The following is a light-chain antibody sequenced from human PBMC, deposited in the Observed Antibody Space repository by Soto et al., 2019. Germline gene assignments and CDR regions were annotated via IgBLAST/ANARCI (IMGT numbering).Light chain of an antibody. CDR1: QSISSY. CDR2: AAS. J-gene: IGKJ1*01. CDR3: QQSYSTTSWT. V-gene: IGKV1-39*01. Sequence: DIQMTQSPSSLSASVGDRVTITCQASQSISSYLNWYQQKPGKAPKLLIYAASSLQSGVPSRFSGSGSGTDFTLTISSLQPEDFATYYCQQSYSTTSWTFGQGTKVDIK.